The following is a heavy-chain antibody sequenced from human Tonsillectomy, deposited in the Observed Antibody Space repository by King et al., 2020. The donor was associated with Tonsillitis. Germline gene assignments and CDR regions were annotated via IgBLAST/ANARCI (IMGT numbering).Heavy chain of an antibody. V-gene: IGHV1-2*02. J-gene: IGHJ4*02. CDR2: INPKNGAT. D-gene: IGHD6-6*01. Sequence: VQLVESGAEVKTPGASVKVSCKASGYTFTGYYIHWVRQAPGQGLEWMGWINPKNGATNTAQKFQGRVTLTSDTSSTTAYMELNSLRLDDTAVYFCARGEYSAAWMNYWGPGTLVTVSS. CDR1: GYTFTGYY. CDR3: ARGEYSAAWMNY.